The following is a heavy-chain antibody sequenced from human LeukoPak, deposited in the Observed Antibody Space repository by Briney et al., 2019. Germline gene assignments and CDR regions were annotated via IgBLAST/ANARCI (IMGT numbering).Heavy chain of an antibody. CDR3: ARGDYVPYWYFDL. V-gene: IGHV1-2*02. J-gene: IGHJ2*01. Sequence: ASVKVSCKASGYTFTGYYMHWVRQAPGQGLEWMGWISPNSGGTNYAQKFQGRVTMTRDTSISTAYMELSRLRSDDTAVYYCARGDYVPYWYFDLWGRGTLVTVSS. CDR2: ISPNSGGT. D-gene: IGHD4-17*01. CDR1: GYTFTGYY.